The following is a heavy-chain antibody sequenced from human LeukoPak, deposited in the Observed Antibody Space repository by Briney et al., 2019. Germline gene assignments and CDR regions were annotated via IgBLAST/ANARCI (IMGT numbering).Heavy chain of an antibody. J-gene: IGHJ4*02. Sequence: GGSLRLSCAASGFTFSSYSMNWVRQAPGKGLEWVSSICSSSSYIYYADSVKGRFTISRDNAKNSLYLQMNSLRAEDTAVYYCASDSTTVTIGYYFDYWGQGTLVTVSS. V-gene: IGHV3-21*01. CDR3: ASDSTTVTIGYYFDY. CDR2: ICSSSSYI. D-gene: IGHD4-17*01. CDR1: GFTFSSYS.